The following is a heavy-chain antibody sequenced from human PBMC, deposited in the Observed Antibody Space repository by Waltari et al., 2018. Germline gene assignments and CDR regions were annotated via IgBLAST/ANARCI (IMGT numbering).Heavy chain of an antibody. CDR1: GFTFSNYG. V-gene: IGHV3-48*01. CDR2: MYTSGRGI. D-gene: IGHD3-10*01. CDR3: ARGVPDI. Sequence: EEHLVESGGGLVRPWGTLRLSCAASGFTFSNYGMNWVRQIPGKGLELLSFMYTSGRGIYADSVKGRFTVSRDNAKNFLFLQMDSLRVEDTAVYYCARGVPDIWGRGTMVTVSS. J-gene: IGHJ3*02.